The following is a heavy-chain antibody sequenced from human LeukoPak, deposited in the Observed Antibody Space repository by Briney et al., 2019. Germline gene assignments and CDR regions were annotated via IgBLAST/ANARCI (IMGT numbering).Heavy chain of an antibody. Sequence: PSETLSLTCAVYGGSFSGYYWSWIRQPPGKGLEWIGEINHSGSTNYNPSLKSRVTISVDTSKNQFSLKLSSVTAADTAVYYCARQAGWYYWGQGTLVTVSS. J-gene: IGHJ4*02. V-gene: IGHV4-34*01. CDR2: INHSGST. D-gene: IGHD6-19*01. CDR3: ARQAGWYY. CDR1: GGSFSGYY.